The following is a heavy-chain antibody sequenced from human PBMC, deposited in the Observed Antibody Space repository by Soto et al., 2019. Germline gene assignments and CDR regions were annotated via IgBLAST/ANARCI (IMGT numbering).Heavy chain of an antibody. CDR3: ARGSCSGGSCYSGGMYYYYMDV. CDR2: INHSGST. D-gene: IGHD2-15*01. Sequence: SETLSLTCAVYGGSFSGYYWSWIRQPPGKGLEWIGEINHSGSTNYNPSLKSRVTISVDTSRNQFSLKLSSVTAADTAVYYCARGSCSGGSCYSGGMYYYYMDVWGKGTTVTVSS. CDR1: GGSFSGYY. J-gene: IGHJ6*03. V-gene: IGHV4-34*01.